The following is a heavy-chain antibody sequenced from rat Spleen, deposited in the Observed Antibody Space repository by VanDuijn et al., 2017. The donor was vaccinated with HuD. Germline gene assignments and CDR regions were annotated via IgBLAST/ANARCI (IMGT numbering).Heavy chain of an antibody. V-gene: IGHV5-22*01. Sequence: EVQLVESGGGLVQPGRSLKLSCAASGFTFSDYYMTWVRQAPKKGLEWVASISYEGSSTYYGESVKGRFTISRDNAKTTLYLQMDSLRSEDTATYYCARPSFGYPFAYWGQGTLVTVSS. CDR2: ISYEGSST. J-gene: IGHJ3*01. CDR3: ARPSFGYPFAY. D-gene: IGHD1-7*01. CDR1: GFTFSDYY.